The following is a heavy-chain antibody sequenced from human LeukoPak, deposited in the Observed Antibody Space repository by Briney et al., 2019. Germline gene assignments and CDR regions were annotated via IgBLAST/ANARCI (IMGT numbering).Heavy chain of an antibody. J-gene: IGHJ4*02. CDR1: GFTFSSYW. CDR2: IKKDGSEK. V-gene: IGHV3-7*03. CDR3: AKVRDIVVVVAAFDY. Sequence: GGSLRLSCAASGFTFSSYWMSWVRQAPGKGLEWVANIKKDGSEKYYVDSVKGRFTISRDNAKTSLYLQMNSLRAEDTAVYYCAKVRDIVVVVAAFDYWGQGTLVTVSS. D-gene: IGHD2-15*01.